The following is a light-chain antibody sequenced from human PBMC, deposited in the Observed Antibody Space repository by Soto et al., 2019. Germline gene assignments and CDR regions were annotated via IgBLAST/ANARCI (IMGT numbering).Light chain of an antibody. J-gene: IGLJ1*01. Sequence: QSVLAQPASVSGSPGQSITISCTGSGSDIATFNYVSWYQQYPGTAPKLLIYQVTSRASGVSHRFSGSKPGNTAALTISGLQPEDEAEYYCSSYTDSSNYVFGTGTKVTVL. V-gene: IGLV2-14*01. CDR2: QVT. CDR1: GSDIATFNY. CDR3: SSYTDSSNYV.